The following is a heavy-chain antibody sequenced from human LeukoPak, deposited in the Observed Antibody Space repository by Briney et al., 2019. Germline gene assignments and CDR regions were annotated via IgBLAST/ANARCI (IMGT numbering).Heavy chain of an antibody. V-gene: IGHV4-59*01. CDR2: IYYSGST. CDR3: AGDSSSWSGVDYYMDV. Sequence: SETLSLTCTVSGGSISSYYWSWIRQPPGKGLEWIGYIYYSGSTNYNPSLKSRVTISVDTSKNQFSLKLSSVTAADTAVYYCAGDSSSWSGVDYYMDVWGKGTTVTISS. D-gene: IGHD6-13*01. J-gene: IGHJ6*03. CDR1: GGSISSYY.